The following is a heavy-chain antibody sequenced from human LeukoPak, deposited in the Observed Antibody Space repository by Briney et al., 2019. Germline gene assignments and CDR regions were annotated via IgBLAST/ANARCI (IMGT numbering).Heavy chain of an antibody. J-gene: IGHJ5*02. CDR2: INPSGGST. Sequence: ASVKVSCKASGYTFTSYYMHWVRQAPGQGPEWMGIINPSGGSTSYAQKFQGRVTMTRDTSTSTVYMELSSLRSEDTAVYYCGVGATWGGNWFDPWGQGTLVTVSS. D-gene: IGHD1-26*01. CDR3: GVGATWGGNWFDP. V-gene: IGHV1-46*01. CDR1: GYTFTSYY.